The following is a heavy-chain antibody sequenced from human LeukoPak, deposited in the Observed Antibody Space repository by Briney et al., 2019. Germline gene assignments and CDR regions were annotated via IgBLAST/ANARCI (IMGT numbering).Heavy chain of an antibody. D-gene: IGHD5/OR15-5a*01. J-gene: IGHJ6*03. CDR1: GGSISSYY. CDR2: IYYSGST. Sequence: SETLSLTCTVSGGSISSYYWSWIRQPPGKGPEWIGYIYYSGSTNYNPSLKSRVTISVDTSKNQFSLKLSSVTAADTAVYYCARVSTTPNYYYYYYMDVWGKGTTVTVSS. V-gene: IGHV4-59*01. CDR3: ARVSTTPNYYYYYYMDV.